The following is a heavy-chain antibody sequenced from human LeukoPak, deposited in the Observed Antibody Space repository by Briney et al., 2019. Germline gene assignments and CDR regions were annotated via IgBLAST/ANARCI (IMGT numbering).Heavy chain of an antibody. J-gene: IGHJ4*02. CDR2: IFYSGST. Sequence: SETLSLTCAVSSGSISTSNYYWGWVRQPPGKAREWIVNIFYSGSTYYSPSRNRRVTTSLDTSRNQFSLKLNSVTAADTAVYYCAKDDAWLRFGEWSQGTLVTVSS. V-gene: IGHV4-39*07. CDR1: SGSISTSNYY. D-gene: IGHD3-10*01. CDR3: AKDDAWLRFGE.